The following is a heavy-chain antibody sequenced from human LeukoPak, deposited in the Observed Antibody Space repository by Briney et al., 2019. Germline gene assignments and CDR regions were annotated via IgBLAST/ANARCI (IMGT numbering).Heavy chain of an antibody. J-gene: IGHJ3*02. CDR1: GGTFSSYA. D-gene: IGHD2-8*01. V-gene: IGHV1-69*06. CDR3: ARVNGSRAFDI. CDR2: IIPIFGTA. Sequence: ASVKVSCKASGGTFSSYAISWVRQASGQGLEWMGGIIPIFGTANYAQKFQGRVTITADKSTSTAYMELSSLRSEDTAVYYCARVNGSRAFDIWGQGTMVTVSS.